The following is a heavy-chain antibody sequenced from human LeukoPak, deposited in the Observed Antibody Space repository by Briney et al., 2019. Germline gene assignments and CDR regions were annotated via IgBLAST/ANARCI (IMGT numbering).Heavy chain of an antibody. Sequence: PSETLSLTCAVSGGSISSSNWWSWVRQPPGKGLEWIGEIYHSGSTNYNPSLKSRVTISVDTSKNQFSLKLSSVTAADTAVYYCARGAYGSGSYNDYYYYYMDVWGKGTTVTVSS. CDR1: GGSISSSNW. CDR3: ARGAYGSGSYNDYYYYYMDV. CDR2: IYHSGST. D-gene: IGHD3-10*01. J-gene: IGHJ6*03. V-gene: IGHV4-4*02.